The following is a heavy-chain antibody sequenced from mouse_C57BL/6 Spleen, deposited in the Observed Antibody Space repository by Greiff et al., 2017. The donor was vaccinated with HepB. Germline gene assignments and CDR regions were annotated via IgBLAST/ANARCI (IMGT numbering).Heavy chain of an antibody. CDR3: AREDYDYGFAY. Sequence: VKLMESGAELVKPGASVKISCKASGYAFSSYWMNWVKQRPGKGLEWIGQIYPGDGDTNYNGKFKGKATLTADKSSSTAYMQLSSLTSEDSAVYFCAREDYDYGFAYWGQGTLVTVSA. V-gene: IGHV1-80*01. CDR2: IYPGDGDT. CDR1: GYAFSSYW. D-gene: IGHD2-4*01. J-gene: IGHJ3*01.